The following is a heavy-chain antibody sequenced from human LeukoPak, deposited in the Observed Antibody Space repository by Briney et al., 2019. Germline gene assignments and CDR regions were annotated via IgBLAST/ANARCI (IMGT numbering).Heavy chain of an antibody. J-gene: IGHJ5*02. Sequence: PSETLSLTCAVYGGSFSGYYWSWIRQPPGKGLEWIGEINHSGSTNYNPSLKSRVTISVDTSKNQFSLKLSSVTAADTAVYYCARASMVRGVNWFDPWGQGTPVTVSS. D-gene: IGHD3-10*01. CDR2: INHSGST. V-gene: IGHV4-34*01. CDR1: GGSFSGYY. CDR3: ARASMVRGVNWFDP.